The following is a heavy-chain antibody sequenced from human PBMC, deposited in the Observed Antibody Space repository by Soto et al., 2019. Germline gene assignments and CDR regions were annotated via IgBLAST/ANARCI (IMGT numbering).Heavy chain of an antibody. D-gene: IGHD2-8*01. CDR3: ARVYCTNGVCYAGSDFYFDS. Sequence: QVQLQESGPGLVKPSHNLSLTCSVSGGSITSGGHYWSWVRQHPGKGLEWIGYIYCSGSTYYNPSLKSRLIISVDTSKNQFSLKLSSVTAADTAVYYCARVYCTNGVCYAGSDFYFDSWGQGSLVTVSS. J-gene: IGHJ4*02. CDR2: IYCSGST. CDR1: GGSITSGGHY. V-gene: IGHV4-31*03.